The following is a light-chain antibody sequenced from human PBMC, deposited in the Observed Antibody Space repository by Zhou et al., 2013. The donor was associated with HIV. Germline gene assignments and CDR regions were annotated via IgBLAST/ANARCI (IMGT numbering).Light chain of an antibody. Sequence: EIVMTQSPATLSVSPGERATLSCRASQSVSSNLAWYQQKPGHAPRLLIYGASTRATGIPARFSGSGSETEFTLTISSLQSEDFALYYCQQYHNWPPWTFGQGTKVEIK. V-gene: IGKV3-15*01. J-gene: IGKJ1*01. CDR3: QQYHNWPPWT. CDR2: GAS. CDR1: QSVSSN.